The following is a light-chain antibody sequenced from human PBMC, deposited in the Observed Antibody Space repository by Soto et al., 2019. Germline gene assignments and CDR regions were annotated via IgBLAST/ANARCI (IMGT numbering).Light chain of an antibody. CDR2: DAS. J-gene: IGKJ3*01. CDR1: QSISRY. CDR3: QQRSNWPPFT. V-gene: IGKV3-11*01. Sequence: EIVLTQSPATLSLSPGERATLSCRASQSISRYLAWYQQKPGQAPRLLISDASNRATGIPARFSGSGSGTDFTITISSLEPEDFAVYYCQQRSNWPPFTFGPGTKVDI.